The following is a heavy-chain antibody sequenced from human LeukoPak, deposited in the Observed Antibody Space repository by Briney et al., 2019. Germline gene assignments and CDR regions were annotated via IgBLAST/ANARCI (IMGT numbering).Heavy chain of an antibody. Sequence: ASVKVSCKASGYSFTNYDINWVRQATGQGLEWMGWMNPNSGNTAYAQKFQGRVTMTRNTSISTAYMELSSLKSEDTAVYFCARADYDTSASTRKQIDYSGQGTLVTVSS. D-gene: IGHD3-22*01. V-gene: IGHV1-8*01. J-gene: IGHJ4*02. CDR3: ARADYDTSASTRKQIDY. CDR1: GYSFTNYD. CDR2: MNPNSGNT.